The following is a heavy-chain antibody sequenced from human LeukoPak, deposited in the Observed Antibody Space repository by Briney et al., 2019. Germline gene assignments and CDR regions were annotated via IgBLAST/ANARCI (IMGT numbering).Heavy chain of an antibody. CDR1: GDSITIRGNY. D-gene: IGHD3-16*01. CDR2: IYYSGST. J-gene: IGHJ6*03. V-gene: IGHV4-31*03. CDR3: ARAKMGGDYYYMDV. Sequence: SETLSLTCTVSGDSITIRGNYWSWTRQHPGKGLEWIGYIYYSGSTYHNPSLESRLTISLDTSKNHFSLKLSSVTAADPAVYFCARAKMGGDYYYMDVWGKGTTVTVSS.